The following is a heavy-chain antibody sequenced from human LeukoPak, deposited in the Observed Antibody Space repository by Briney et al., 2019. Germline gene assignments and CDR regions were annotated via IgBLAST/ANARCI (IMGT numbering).Heavy chain of an antibody. J-gene: IGHJ4*02. V-gene: IGHV1-46*01. CDR1: GYSFTSHY. CDR3: ASQKYSSSV. D-gene: IGHD6-6*01. Sequence: VASVKVSCKASGYSFTSHYMHWVRQAPAQGLEWMGLINPSGSSTLYAQKFQGRVTMTRDMSTTTDYMELSSLRSEDTAVYYCASQKYSSSVWGQGTLVTVSS. CDR2: INPSGSST.